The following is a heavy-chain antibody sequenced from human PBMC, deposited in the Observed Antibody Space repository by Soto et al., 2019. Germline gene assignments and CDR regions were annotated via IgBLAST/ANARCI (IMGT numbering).Heavy chain of an antibody. V-gene: IGHV4-59*01. CDR1: GGSISSYY. CDR3: AGGSSLCRECFHQ. J-gene: IGHJ1*01. D-gene: IGHD2-2*01. Sequence: QVQLQESGPGLVKPSETLSLTCNVSGGSISSYYWSWIRQPPGKGLEYIGHVYNSGSTIHSPSLKSRATVSVDTSKNQFSLKLTSVTAADTAVYYCAGGSSLCRECFHQWGQGILITVSS. CDR2: VYNSGST.